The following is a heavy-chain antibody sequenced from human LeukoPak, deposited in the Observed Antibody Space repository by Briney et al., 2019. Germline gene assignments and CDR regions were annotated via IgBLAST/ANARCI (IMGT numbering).Heavy chain of an antibody. V-gene: IGHV4-34*01. CDR1: GGSFSGYY. D-gene: IGHD2-15*01. Sequence: PSETLSLTCAVYGGSFSGYYWSWIRQPPGKGLEWIGEINHSGSTNYNPSLKSRVTISVDTSKNQFSLKLSSVTAADTAVYYCNLLGGTGHQGYYYGMDVWGQGTTVTVSS. CDR3: NLLGGTGHQGYYYGMDV. J-gene: IGHJ6*02. CDR2: INHSGST.